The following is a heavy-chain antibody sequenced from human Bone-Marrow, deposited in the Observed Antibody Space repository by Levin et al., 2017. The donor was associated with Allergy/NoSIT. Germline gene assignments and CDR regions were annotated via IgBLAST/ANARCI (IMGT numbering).Heavy chain of an antibody. CDR3: ARSPGVGVTGGYCDL. CDR2: IYPSDSET. D-gene: IGHD1-26*01. V-gene: IGHV5-51*01. Sequence: GESLKISCQGSENTFTNHWIGWVRQMPGKGLEWMWIIYPSDSETRYSPSFQGQVTISADRSITTAYLHWNSLKASDTAIYYCARSPGVGVTGGYCDLWGRSSLVTVSS. J-gene: IGHJ2*01. CDR1: ENTFTNHW.